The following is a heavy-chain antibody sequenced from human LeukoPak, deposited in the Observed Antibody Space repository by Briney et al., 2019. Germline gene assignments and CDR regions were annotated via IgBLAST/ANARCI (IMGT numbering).Heavy chain of an antibody. V-gene: IGHV4-4*02. Sequence: SGTLSLTCAVSSGSISSDNWWGWVRQPPGKGLEWIGEIYHSGSTNYNPSLESRVTISVDKSKNQFSLKLSSVTAADTAVYYCARPYYYYMDVWGKGTTVIVSS. CDR3: ARPYYYYMDV. CDR2: IYHSGST. CDR1: SGSISSDNW. J-gene: IGHJ6*03.